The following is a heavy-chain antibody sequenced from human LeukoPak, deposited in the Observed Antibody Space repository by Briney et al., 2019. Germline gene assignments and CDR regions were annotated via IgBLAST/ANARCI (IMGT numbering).Heavy chain of an antibody. D-gene: IGHD4-23*01. J-gene: IGHJ4*02. V-gene: IGHV4-59*01. CDR2: IYYSGST. CDR1: GGSISSYY. CDR3: AASGYAGNPPVVY. Sequence: SETLSLTCTVSGGSISSYYWSWIRQPPGKGLEWIGYIYYSGSTNYNPSLKSRVTISVDTSKNQFSLKLSSVTAADTAVYYCAASGYAGNPPVVYWGQGTLVTVSS.